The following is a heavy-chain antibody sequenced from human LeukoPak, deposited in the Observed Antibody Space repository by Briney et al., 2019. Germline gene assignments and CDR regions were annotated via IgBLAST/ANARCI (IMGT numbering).Heavy chain of an antibody. J-gene: IGHJ3*02. CDR1: GGSIISSGYY. D-gene: IGHD6-6*01. Sequence: SETLSLTCTVSGGSIISSGYYWGWIRQPPGKGLEWIGSIYYSGSTYYNPSLKSRVTISVDTSKNQFSLKLSSVTATDTAVYYCARPGIAARFPFDAFDIWGPGTMVTVSS. CDR2: IYYSGST. CDR3: ARPGIAARFPFDAFDI. V-gene: IGHV4-39*01.